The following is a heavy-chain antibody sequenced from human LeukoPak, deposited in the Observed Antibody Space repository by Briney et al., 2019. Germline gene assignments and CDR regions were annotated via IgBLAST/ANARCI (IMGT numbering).Heavy chain of an antibody. J-gene: IGHJ6*02. CDR3: ARDGYYYDSSGYYSINGMDV. CDR2: ISSSYI. Sequence: GGSLRLSCAASGFTFSSYSMNWVRQAPGKGLEWVSSISSSYIYYADSVKGRFTISRDNAKNSLYLQMNSLRAEDTAVYYCARDGYYYDSSGYYSINGMDVWGQGTTVTVSS. D-gene: IGHD3-22*01. CDR1: GFTFSSYS. V-gene: IGHV3-21*01.